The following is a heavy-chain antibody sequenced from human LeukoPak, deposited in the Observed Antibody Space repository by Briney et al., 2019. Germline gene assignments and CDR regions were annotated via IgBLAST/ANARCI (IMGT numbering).Heavy chain of an antibody. CDR1: GYTFTSYY. Sequence: ASVKVSCKASGYTFTSYYMHWVRQAPGQGLEWMGIINPSGGGTSYAQKFQGRVTMTRDTSTSTVYMELSSLRSEDTAVYYCARTLPAAGRSYYYGMDVWGQGTTVTVSS. CDR2: INPSGGGT. D-gene: IGHD2-2*01. V-gene: IGHV1-46*01. J-gene: IGHJ6*02. CDR3: ARTLPAAGRSYYYGMDV.